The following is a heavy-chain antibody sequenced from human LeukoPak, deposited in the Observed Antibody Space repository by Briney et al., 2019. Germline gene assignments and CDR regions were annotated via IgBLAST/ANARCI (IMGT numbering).Heavy chain of an antibody. V-gene: IGHV3-48*03. CDR1: GFTFSSYE. CDR3: ARDRCSGGSCYRSGFDY. Sequence: PGGSLRLSCAASGFTFSSYEMNWVRQAPGKGLEWVSYISSSGSTIYYADSVKGRFTISRDNAKNSLYLQMNSLRAEDTAVYYCARDRCSGGSCYRSGFDYWGQGTLVTVSS. J-gene: IGHJ4*02. D-gene: IGHD2-15*01. CDR2: ISSSGSTI.